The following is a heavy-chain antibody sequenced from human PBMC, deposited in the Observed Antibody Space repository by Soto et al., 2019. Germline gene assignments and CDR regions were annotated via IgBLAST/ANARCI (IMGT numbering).Heavy chain of an antibody. J-gene: IGHJ4*02. Sequence: PGGSLRLSCAASGFTFNTYWMHWVRQAPGKGLVWVSRINSDGSPTTYADSVKGRFTISRDNAKNTVYLQMNSLTVEDTAVYYCARGPPWAAAGTFDYWGQGTLVTVSS. CDR2: INSDGSPT. CDR1: GFTFNTYW. D-gene: IGHD6-13*01. V-gene: IGHV3-74*03. CDR3: ARGPPWAAAGTFDY.